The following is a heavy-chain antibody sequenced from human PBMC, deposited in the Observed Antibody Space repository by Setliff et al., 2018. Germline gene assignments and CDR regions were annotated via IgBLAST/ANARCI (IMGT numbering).Heavy chain of an antibody. CDR3: VREGVDSRSSTDYRYYMDV. D-gene: IGHD3-22*01. CDR2: TIPMFGTT. Sequence: GASVKVSCKASGGTFSSYGISWVRQAPGQGLEWMGGTIPMFGTTNYARKSQGRVTIITDESTSTAYMQLSSLGSEDTAVYYCVREGVDSRSSTDYRYYMDVWGKGTTVTVSS. V-gene: IGHV1-69*05. J-gene: IGHJ6*03. CDR1: GGTFSSYG.